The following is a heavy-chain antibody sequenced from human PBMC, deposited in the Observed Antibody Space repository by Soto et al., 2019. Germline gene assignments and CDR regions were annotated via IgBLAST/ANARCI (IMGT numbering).Heavy chain of an antibody. CDR1: GYTFTSYA. V-gene: IGHV1-3*01. D-gene: IGHD3-3*01. CDR3: ARDMAGGPFFGVVAPYNWFDP. CDR2: INAGNGNT. Sequence: QVQLVQSGAEVKKPGASVKVSCKASGYTFTSYAMHWVRQAPGQRLEWMGWINAGNGNTKYSQKFQGRVTITRDTSASTAYMELSSLRSEDTAVYYCARDMAGGPFFGVVAPYNWFDPWGQGTLVTVSS. J-gene: IGHJ5*02.